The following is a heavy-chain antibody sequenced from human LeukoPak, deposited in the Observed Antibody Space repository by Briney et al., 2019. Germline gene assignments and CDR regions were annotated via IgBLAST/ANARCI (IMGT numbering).Heavy chain of an antibody. CDR3: ARGPLIAAGTW. CDR1: GFTFSSYA. V-gene: IGHV3-30-3*01. CDR2: ISYDGSNK. J-gene: IGHJ4*02. D-gene: IGHD6-13*01. Sequence: GGSLRLSCAASGFTFSSYAMHWVRQAPGKGLEWVAVISYDGSNKYYADSVKGRFTISRDNSKNTLYLQMNSLRAEDTAVYYCARGPLIAAGTWWGQGTLVTVSS.